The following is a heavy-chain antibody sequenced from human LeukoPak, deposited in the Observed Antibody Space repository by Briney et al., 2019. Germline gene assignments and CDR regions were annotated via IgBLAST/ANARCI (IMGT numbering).Heavy chain of an antibody. CDR1: GGSISSSSYY. J-gene: IGHJ4*02. D-gene: IGHD3-10*01. CDR2: IYYSGST. V-gene: IGHV4-39*07. CDR3: ASTEYYFGSVD. Sequence: SETLSLTCTVSGGSISSSSYYWGWIRQPPGKGLEWIGSIYYSGSTYYNPSLKSRVTISVDTSKNQFSLKLSSVTAADTAVYYCASTEYYFGSVDWGQGTLVTVSS.